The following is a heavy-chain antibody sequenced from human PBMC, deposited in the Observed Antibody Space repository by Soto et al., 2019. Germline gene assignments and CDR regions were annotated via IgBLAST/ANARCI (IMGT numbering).Heavy chain of an antibody. CDR3: ARHTPAISISDH. CDR2: IYYSGST. J-gene: IGHJ4*02. D-gene: IGHD2-15*01. V-gene: IGHV4-39*01. CDR1: GGSISSSSYY. Sequence: QLQLQESGPGLVKPSETLSLTCTVSGGSISSSSYYWGWIRQPPGKGLEWIGSIYYSGSTYYNPSRKSRVTISVDTSKNQFSLKLISVTAADTAVYYCARHTPAISISDHWGQGTLVTVSS.